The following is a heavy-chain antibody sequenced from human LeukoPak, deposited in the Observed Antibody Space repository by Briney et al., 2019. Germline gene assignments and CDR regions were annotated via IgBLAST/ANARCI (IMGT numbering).Heavy chain of an antibody. Sequence: SVKVSCKASGFTFTSSAMQWVRQARGQRLEWIGWIVVGSGNTNYAQKFQERVTITRDMSTSTAYMELSSLRSEDTAVYYCAADPTVITGLFDYWGQGTLVTVSS. CDR2: IVVGSGNT. J-gene: IGHJ4*02. V-gene: IGHV1-58*02. D-gene: IGHD4-23*01. CDR3: AADPTVITGLFDY. CDR1: GFTFTSSA.